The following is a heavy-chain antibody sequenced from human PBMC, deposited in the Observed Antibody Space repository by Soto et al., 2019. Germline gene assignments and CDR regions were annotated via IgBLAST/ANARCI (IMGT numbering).Heavy chain of an antibody. V-gene: IGHV3-23*01. CDR2: ISGSGGST. CDR3: AKDGVAGTTSYYYYGVDV. D-gene: IGHD6-19*01. J-gene: IGHJ6*02. CDR1: GFTFSSYA. Sequence: GGSLRLSCAASGFTFSSYAMSWVRQAPGKGLEWVSAISGSGGSTYYADSVKGRFTISRDNSKNTLYLQMNSLRAEDTAVYYCAKDGVAGTTSYYYYGVDVWGQGTTVTVSS.